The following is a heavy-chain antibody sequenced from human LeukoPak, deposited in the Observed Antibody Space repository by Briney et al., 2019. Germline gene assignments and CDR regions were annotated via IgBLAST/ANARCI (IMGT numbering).Heavy chain of an antibody. Sequence: LGGSLRLSCAASGFTFSTYWMSWVRQAPGKGLEWVANIHQDGNEKYYVDSVKGRFTISRDNAKNSLYLQMNNLRAEDTAVYYCARGDKFSGDYWGKGTLVTVSS. CDR2: IHQDGNEK. D-gene: IGHD2-15*01. CDR3: ARGDKFSGDY. V-gene: IGHV3-7*04. J-gene: IGHJ4*02. CDR1: GFTFSTYW.